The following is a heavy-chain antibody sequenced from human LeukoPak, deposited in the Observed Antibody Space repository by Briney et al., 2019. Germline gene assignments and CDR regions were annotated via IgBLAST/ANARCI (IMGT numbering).Heavy chain of an antibody. Sequence: NRGESLKISCKGSGYSFTSYWIGWGRQMPGKGLEWMGIIYPGDSDTRYSPSFQGQVTISADKSISTAYLQWSSLKASDTAMYYCARHAGYSSLSLYYYYYYMDVWGKGTTVTVSS. D-gene: IGHD6-6*01. CDR1: GYSFTSYW. J-gene: IGHJ6*03. CDR2: IYPGDSDT. V-gene: IGHV5-51*01. CDR3: ARHAGYSSLSLYYYYYYMDV.